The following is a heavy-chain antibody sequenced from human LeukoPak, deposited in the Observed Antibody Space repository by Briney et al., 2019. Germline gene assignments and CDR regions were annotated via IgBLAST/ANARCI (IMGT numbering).Heavy chain of an antibody. J-gene: IGHJ4*02. CDR3: AKVVAYGDYRGLDY. D-gene: IGHD4-17*01. Sequence: GGSLRLSCAASGFTFSSYWMHWVRQAPGKGLVWVSRIKSDGSNTSYADSVKGRVTISRDNAKNTLYLQMNSLRAEDTAVYYCAKVVAYGDYRGLDYWGQGTLVTVSS. V-gene: IGHV3-74*01. CDR2: IKSDGSNT. CDR1: GFTFSSYW.